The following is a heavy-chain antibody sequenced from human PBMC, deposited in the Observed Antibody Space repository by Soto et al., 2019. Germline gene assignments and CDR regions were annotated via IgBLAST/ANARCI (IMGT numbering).Heavy chain of an antibody. CDR3: AREYYYDRSGTYFDY. Sequence: PSETLSLTCTVSGGSVSSGSYYWSWIRQPPGKGLEWIGYIYYSGSTSYNPSLKSRVTISVDTSKNQFSLKLSSVTAADTAVYYCAREYYYDRSGTYFDYWGQGTLVTVSS. CDR1: GGSVSSGSYY. CDR2: IYYSGST. J-gene: IGHJ4*02. V-gene: IGHV4-61*01. D-gene: IGHD3-22*01.